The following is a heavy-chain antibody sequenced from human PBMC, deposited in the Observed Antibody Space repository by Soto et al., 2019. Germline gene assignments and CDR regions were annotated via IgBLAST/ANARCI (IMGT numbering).Heavy chain of an antibody. CDR2: FSGGSGTT. CDR3: VKWNGYGDY. Sequence: VQLLASGGGLVQPGGSLRLSCVVSGFTFTNYGVTWVRQAPGKGLQWVSGFSGGSGTTHYRDSVKGRFTISRDDSKSTVYLQMNSLGVDDTAVYYCVKWNGYGDYWGQGTLVTVCS. CDR1: GFTFTNYG. D-gene: IGHD1-1*01. V-gene: IGHV3-23*01. J-gene: IGHJ4*02.